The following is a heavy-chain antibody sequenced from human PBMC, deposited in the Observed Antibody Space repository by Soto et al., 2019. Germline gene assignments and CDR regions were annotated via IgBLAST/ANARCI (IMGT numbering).Heavy chain of an antibody. Sequence: QVQLVESGGGVVQPGRSLRLSCAASGFTFSSYGMHWVRQAPGKGLEWVAVISYDGSNKYYADSVKGRFTISRDNSKNTLYLQMNSLRAEDTAVYYCAKDTRFWEGFDAFDIWGQGTMVTVSS. D-gene: IGHD3-3*01. V-gene: IGHV3-30*18. CDR3: AKDTRFWEGFDAFDI. J-gene: IGHJ3*02. CDR2: ISYDGSNK. CDR1: GFTFSSYG.